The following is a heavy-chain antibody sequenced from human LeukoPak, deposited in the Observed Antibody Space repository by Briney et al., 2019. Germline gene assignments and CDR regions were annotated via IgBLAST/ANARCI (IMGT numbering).Heavy chain of an antibody. Sequence: KPGESLKISCKGTGYSFTSYWIGWVRQMPGKGLEWMGIIYPGDSDTRYSPSFQGQVTISADKSISTAYLQWSSLKASDTAMYYCARHESGDDSSSSPDYRGQGTLVTVSS. J-gene: IGHJ4*02. V-gene: IGHV5-51*01. D-gene: IGHD6-6*01. CDR2: IYPGDSDT. CDR3: ARHESGDDSSSSPDY. CDR1: GYSFTSYW.